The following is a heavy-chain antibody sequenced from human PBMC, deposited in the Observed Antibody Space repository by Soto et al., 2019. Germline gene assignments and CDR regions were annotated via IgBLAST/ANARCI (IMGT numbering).Heavy chain of an antibody. CDR2: ISSSSSYI. CDR3: ARSDMVVVPAATPSDAFDI. V-gene: IGHV3-21*01. J-gene: IGHJ3*02. Sequence: GSLRLSCAASGFTFSSYSMNWVRQAPGKGLEWVSSISSSSSYIYYADSVKGRFTISRDNAKNSLYLQMNSLRAEDTAVYYCARSDMVVVPAATPSDAFDIWGQGTMVTVSS. CDR1: GFTFSSYS. D-gene: IGHD2-2*01.